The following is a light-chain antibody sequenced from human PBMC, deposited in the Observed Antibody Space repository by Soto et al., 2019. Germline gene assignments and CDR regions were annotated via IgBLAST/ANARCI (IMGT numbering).Light chain of an antibody. CDR2: EVN. CDR3: TSYAGGNNV. Sequence: QSALTQPPSASGSPGQSVTISCTGTSSDVGGYNYVSWYQQHPGKVPKLMVYEVNKRPSGVPDLFSASKSGNTASLTVFGLQAEDEADYYCTSYAGGNNVFGTGTKLTVL. J-gene: IGLJ1*01. CDR1: SSDVGGYNY. V-gene: IGLV2-8*01.